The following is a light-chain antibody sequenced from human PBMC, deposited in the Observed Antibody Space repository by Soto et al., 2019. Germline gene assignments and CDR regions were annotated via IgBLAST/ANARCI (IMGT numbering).Light chain of an antibody. V-gene: IGKV4-1*01. CDR3: QQYYSTPPYT. Sequence: DIVMTQSPDSLAVSLGERATINCKSSQSVLYSSSDKNYLAWYQQKPGQPPKLLISWASTRGSGVPDRFSGSGSGIDFTLTISSLQAEDVAVYNCQQYYSTPPYTFGQGTKVEIK. CDR1: QSVLYSSSDKNY. J-gene: IGKJ2*01. CDR2: WAS.